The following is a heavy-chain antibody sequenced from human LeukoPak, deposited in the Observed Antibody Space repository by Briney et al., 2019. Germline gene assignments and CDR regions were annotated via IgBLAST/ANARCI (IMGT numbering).Heavy chain of an antibody. D-gene: IGHD3-10*01. Sequence: GGSLRLSCAASGFTFSSYAMSWVRQAPGKGLEWVSAISGSGGSTYYADSVKGRFTISRDNSKNTLYLQMNSLRVEDTAVYFCARDLSYGSGEFWGQGTLVTVSS. CDR3: ARDLSYGSGEF. CDR1: GFTFSSYA. V-gene: IGHV3-23*01. CDR2: ISGSGGST. J-gene: IGHJ4*02.